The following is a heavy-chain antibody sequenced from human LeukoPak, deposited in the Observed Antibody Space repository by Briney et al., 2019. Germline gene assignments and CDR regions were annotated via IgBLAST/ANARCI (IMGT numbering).Heavy chain of an antibody. CDR3: ARNESVLVAGRPKYNWFDP. CDR2: IYYSGST. J-gene: IGHJ5*02. CDR1: GGSVSSSSYY. V-gene: IGHV4-39*01. D-gene: IGHD2-8*01. Sequence: SETLSLTCTVSGGSVSSSSYYWAWIRQPPGKGLEWIGSIYYSGSTSYNPSLKSRVTISVDTSKNQFSLKLSSVTARDTAVYYCARNESVLVAGRPKYNWFDPWGQGTLVTVSS.